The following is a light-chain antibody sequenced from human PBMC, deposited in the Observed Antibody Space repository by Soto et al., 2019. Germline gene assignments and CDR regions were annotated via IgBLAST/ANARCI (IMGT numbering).Light chain of an antibody. CDR2: GAS. CDR1: QSVSSSY. CDR3: QQYGSSSIT. V-gene: IGKV3-20*01. J-gene: IGKJ5*01. Sequence: GLTQSPGTLSLSPGERATLSCRASQSVSSSYLAWYQQKPGQAPRLLIYGASNRATGIPDRFSGSGSGTDFTLTISRLEPEDFAVYYCQQYGSSSITFGQGTRLEI.